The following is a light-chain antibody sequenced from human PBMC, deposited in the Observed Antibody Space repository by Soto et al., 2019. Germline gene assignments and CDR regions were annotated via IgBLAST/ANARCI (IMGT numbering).Light chain of an antibody. J-gene: IGKJ1*01. CDR1: QDIYSW. CDR2: DAS. CDR3: QRYNSNSRT. Sequence: DIQLTQSPSTLSASEGDRVTITCRASQDIYSWVAWYQQKPGKAPKFLIYDASILQSGVPSRFSGSGSGTEFTLTISSLQPDDFATYYCQRYNSNSRTFGQGTKVDIK. V-gene: IGKV1-5*01.